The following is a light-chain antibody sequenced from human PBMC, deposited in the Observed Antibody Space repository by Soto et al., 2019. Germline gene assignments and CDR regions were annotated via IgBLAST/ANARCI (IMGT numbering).Light chain of an antibody. Sequence: EIVLTLSPGTLSLTPGARATLSCRASQSVSSNYLAWYQQRPGQAPRLLIKTASIRATAIPDRFSGSGSGTDFTLTISRLEAEDFAVYYCQQYSSSLITFGQGTRLEIK. CDR2: TAS. CDR3: QQYSSSLIT. CDR1: QSVSSNY. J-gene: IGKJ5*01. V-gene: IGKV3-20*01.